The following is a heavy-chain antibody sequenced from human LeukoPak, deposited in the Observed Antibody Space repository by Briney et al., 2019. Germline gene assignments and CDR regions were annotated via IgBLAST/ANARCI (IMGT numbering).Heavy chain of an antibody. Sequence: KPSETLSLTCTVSGGSTSSYYWSWIRQPPGKGLEWIAHMHNSGSTSYNPSLKSRVTLSIDTSKNQFSLKLSSVTAADTAVYYCARNFWSGLYTSNYHYYYMAVWGKGTTVTVSS. CDR1: GGSTSSYY. J-gene: IGHJ6*03. CDR3: ARNFWSGLYTSNYHYYYMAV. CDR2: MHNSGST. V-gene: IGHV4-59*08. D-gene: IGHD3-3*01.